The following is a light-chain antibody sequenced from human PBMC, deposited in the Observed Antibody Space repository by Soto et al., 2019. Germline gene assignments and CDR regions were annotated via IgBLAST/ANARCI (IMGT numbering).Light chain of an antibody. CDR2: SAS. Sequence: IDLTQSPCFLSASEGYRVTIAFLASQGIHIHLSWYQQKPCKAPKLLIDSASTLQSGVPSRFSGSGSGTDFTLTIRRLEPEDFEVYYCKQYKKYPRKLGQGNXAEIK. J-gene: IGKJ1*01. CDR1: QGIHIH. V-gene: IGKV1-9*01. CDR3: KQYKKYPRK.